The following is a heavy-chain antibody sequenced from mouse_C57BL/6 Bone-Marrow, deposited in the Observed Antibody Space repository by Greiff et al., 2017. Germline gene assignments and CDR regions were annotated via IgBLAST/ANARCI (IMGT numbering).Heavy chain of an antibody. CDR2: IDPSDSYT. D-gene: IGHD1-1*01. Sequence: QVQLQQPGAELVMPGASVKLSCKASGYTFTSYWMHWVKQRPGQGLEWIGEIDPSDSYTNYNQKFKGKSTLTVDKSSSTAYMQLSSLTSEDSAVYYCARRDYYGSSPYYFDYWGQGTTLTVSS. V-gene: IGHV1-69*01. CDR1: GYTFTSYW. CDR3: ARRDYYGSSPYYFDY. J-gene: IGHJ2*01.